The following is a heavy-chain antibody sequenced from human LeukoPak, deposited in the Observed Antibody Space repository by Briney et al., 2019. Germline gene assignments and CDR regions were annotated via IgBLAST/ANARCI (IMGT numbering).Heavy chain of an antibody. Sequence: SETLSLTCGVSGYSISSGYQWAWIRQSPAKVLEWIGSIYHIGSAHYNPSLKSRVTISVETSKNQFSLNMYSVTAADTAVYYCARDARWLTPDCTSTSCYENYFDPWGQGTLVTVSS. CDR2: IYHIGSA. CDR1: GYSISSGYQ. CDR3: ARDARWLTPDCTSTSCYENYFDP. V-gene: IGHV4-38-2*02. D-gene: IGHD2-2*01. J-gene: IGHJ5*02.